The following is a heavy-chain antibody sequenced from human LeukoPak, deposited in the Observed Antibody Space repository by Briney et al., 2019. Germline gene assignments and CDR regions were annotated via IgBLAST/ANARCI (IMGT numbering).Heavy chain of an antibody. CDR2: ISGSGGST. CDR1: GFTFSSYA. Sequence: PGGSLRLSCAASGFTFSSYAMSWVRQAPGKGLEWVSAISGSGGSTYYADSVKGRFTISRDNSKNTLYLQMNSLRAEDTAVYYCALFHGSWYGRFDYWGQGTLVTVSS. V-gene: IGHV3-23*01. CDR3: ALFHGSWYGRFDY. J-gene: IGHJ4*02. D-gene: IGHD6-13*01.